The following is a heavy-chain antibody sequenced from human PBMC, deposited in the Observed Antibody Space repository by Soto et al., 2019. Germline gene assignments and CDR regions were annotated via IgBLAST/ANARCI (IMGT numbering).Heavy chain of an antibody. J-gene: IGHJ4*02. CDR3: AKVGRTGKYYFGY. Sequence: PGGSLRLSCAASGFTFSSYGMHWVRQAPGKGLEWVAVISYDGSNKYYADSVKGRFTISRDNSKNTLYLQMNSLRAEDTAVYYCAKVGRTGKYYFGYWGQGTLVTVSS. V-gene: IGHV3-30*18. CDR2: ISYDGSNK. D-gene: IGHD7-27*01. CDR1: GFTFSSYG.